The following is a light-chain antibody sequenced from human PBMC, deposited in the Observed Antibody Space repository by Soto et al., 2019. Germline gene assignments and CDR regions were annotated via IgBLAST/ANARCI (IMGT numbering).Light chain of an antibody. CDR1: QSVSSY. CDR3: QQRSNWPPIT. CDR2: DAS. J-gene: IGKJ5*01. V-gene: IGKV3-11*01. Sequence: EIVLTQSPPTLSLSPGERATLSCRASQSVSSYLAWYQQKPGQAPRLLIYDASNRATGIPARFSGSGSGTDFTLTISSLEPEDFAVYYCQQRSNWPPITFGQGIRLEIK.